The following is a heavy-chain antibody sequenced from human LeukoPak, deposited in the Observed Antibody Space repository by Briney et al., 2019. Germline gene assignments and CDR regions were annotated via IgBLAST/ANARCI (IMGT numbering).Heavy chain of an antibody. CDR1: GFTFSSYS. V-gene: IGHV3-21*01. CDR3: ARDLVGATVDY. CDR2: ISSSSSYI. J-gene: IGHJ4*02. D-gene: IGHD1-26*01. Sequence: GGSLRLSCAASGFTFSSYSMNWVRQAPGKGLEWVSSISSSSSYIYYADSVKGRFTISRDNAKNSLYPQMNSLRAEDTAVYYCARDLVGATVDYWGQGTLVTVSS.